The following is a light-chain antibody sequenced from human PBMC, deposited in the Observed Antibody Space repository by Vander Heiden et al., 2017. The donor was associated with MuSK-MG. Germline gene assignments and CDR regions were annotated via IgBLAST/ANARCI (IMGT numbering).Light chain of an antibody. V-gene: IGLV2-8*01. CDR2: EVS. CDR1: SRDLGGYND. CDR3: SSYAGSREV. Sequence: QSALPQPPSPSGSPGMSVTISCTGTSRDLGGYNDVTWDQHPPGKAPNLMIYEVSKRPSGVPDRFSGSKSGNTASLTVSGLQAEDEADYYCSSYAGSREVFGGGTKLTVL. J-gene: IGLJ2*01.